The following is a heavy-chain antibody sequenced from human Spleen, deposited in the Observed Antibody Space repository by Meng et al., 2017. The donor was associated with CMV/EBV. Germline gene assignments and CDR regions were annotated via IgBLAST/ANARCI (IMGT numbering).Heavy chain of an antibody. CDR1: GDSISSRNW. CDR3: ARRPLGSNFDY. CDR2: IYHSGPT. V-gene: IGHV4-4*02. J-gene: IGHJ4*02. Sequence: CAGAGDSISSRNWWSWVRQPPGKRLEWIGEIYHSGPTNYTPSLKSRVTISVDKSKNQFSLKLISVTAADTAVYYCARRPLGSNFDYWGQGTLVTVSS. D-gene: IGHD4-11*01.